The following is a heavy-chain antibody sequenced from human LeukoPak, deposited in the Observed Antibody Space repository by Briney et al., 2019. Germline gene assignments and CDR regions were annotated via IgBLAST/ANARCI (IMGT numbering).Heavy chain of an antibody. J-gene: IGHJ6*02. Sequence: ASVKVSCKASGGTFSSYAISWVRQAPGQGLEWMGWISAYNGNTNYAQKLQGRVTMTTDTSTSTAYMELRSLRSEDTAVYYCATSIAARSPEEYYYGMDVWGQGTTVTVSS. CDR3: ATSIAARSPEEYYYGMDV. CDR2: ISAYNGNT. D-gene: IGHD6-6*01. V-gene: IGHV1-18*01. CDR1: GGTFSSYA.